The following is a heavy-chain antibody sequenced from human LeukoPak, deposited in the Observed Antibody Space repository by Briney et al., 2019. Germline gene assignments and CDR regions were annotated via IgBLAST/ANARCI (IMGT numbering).Heavy chain of an antibody. CDR1: GFTFSSYA. D-gene: IGHD1-26*01. V-gene: IGHV3-30-3*01. CDR2: ISYDGSNK. CDR3: ARVGALRIYYYGMDV. Sequence: PGRSLRLSCAASGFTFSSYAMHWVRQAPGKGLEWVAVISYDGSNKYYADSVKGRFTISRDNSKNTPYLQMNSLRAEDTAVYYCARVGALRIYYYGMDVWGQGTTVTVSS. J-gene: IGHJ6*02.